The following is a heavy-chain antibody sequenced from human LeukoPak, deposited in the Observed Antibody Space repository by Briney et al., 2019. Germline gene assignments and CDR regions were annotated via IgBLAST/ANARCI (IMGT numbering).Heavy chain of an antibody. J-gene: IGHJ4*02. Sequence: GGSLRLSCAASGFTFSASWMNWVRQAPGKGLEWVASSNPDESERYYIDSVRGRFTISRDNAENTLYLQMNSLRAEDTAVYYCARDSAYSSFDYWGQGTVVGVSS. CDR2: SNPDESER. CDR3: ARDSAYSSFDY. D-gene: IGHD3-22*01. CDR1: GFTFSASW. V-gene: IGHV3-7*03.